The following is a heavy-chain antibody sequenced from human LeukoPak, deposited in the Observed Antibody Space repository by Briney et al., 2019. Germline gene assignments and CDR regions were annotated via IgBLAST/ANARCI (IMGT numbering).Heavy chain of an antibody. D-gene: IGHD6-13*01. CDR3: AREHSSSLDY. CDR2: INHSGST. CDR1: GGSFSGYY. Sequence: SETLSLTCAVYGGSFSGYYRSWIRQPPGKGLEWIGEINHSGSTNYNPSLKSRVTISVDTSKNQFSLKLSSVTAADTAVYYCAREHSSSLDYWGQGTLVTVSS. V-gene: IGHV4-34*01. J-gene: IGHJ4*02.